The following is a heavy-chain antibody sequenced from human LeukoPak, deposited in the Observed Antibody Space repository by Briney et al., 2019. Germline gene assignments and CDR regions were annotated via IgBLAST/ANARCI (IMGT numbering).Heavy chain of an antibody. CDR1: GGTFSSYA. CDR3: ARVESLGNNHMVRGVLFDY. CDR2: IIPIFGTA. Sequence: SVKVSCKASGGTFSSYAISWVRQAPGQGLEWMGGIIPIFGTANYAQKFQGGVTITADESTSTAYMELSSLRSEDTAVYYCARVESLGNNHMVRGVLFDYWGQGTLVTVSS. J-gene: IGHJ4*02. D-gene: IGHD3-10*01. V-gene: IGHV1-69*13.